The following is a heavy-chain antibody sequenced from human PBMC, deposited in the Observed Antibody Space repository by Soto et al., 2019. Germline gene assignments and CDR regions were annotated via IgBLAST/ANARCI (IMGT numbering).Heavy chain of an antibody. CDR1: GFTFSDYG. CDR3: ANEVWGSSSRYYYYYGMDV. D-gene: IGHD6-6*01. CDR2: ISYDGSNK. J-gene: IGHJ6*02. Sequence: QVQLVESGGGVVQPGRSLRLSCAASGFTFSDYGMHWVRQAPGKGLEWVAVISYDGSNKYYADSVKGRFTISRDNSKNTMYLQMNSLRAEATAVYYCANEVWGSSSRYYYYYGMDVWGQGTTVTVSS. V-gene: IGHV3-30*18.